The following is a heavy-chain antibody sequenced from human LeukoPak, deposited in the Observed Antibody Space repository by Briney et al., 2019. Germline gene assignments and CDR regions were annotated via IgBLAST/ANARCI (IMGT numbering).Heavy chain of an antibody. D-gene: IGHD5-18*01. CDR3: ARSDVDTAMVKSENAFDI. CDR1: GGSISSYY. Sequence: SETLSLTCTVSGGSISSYYWSWIRQPAGKGLEWIGRIYTSGNTNYNPSLKSRVTMSLDTSKNQFSLKLTSVTAADTAVYYCARSDVDTAMVKSENAFDIWGQGTMVTVSS. V-gene: IGHV4-4*07. CDR2: IYTSGNT. J-gene: IGHJ3*02.